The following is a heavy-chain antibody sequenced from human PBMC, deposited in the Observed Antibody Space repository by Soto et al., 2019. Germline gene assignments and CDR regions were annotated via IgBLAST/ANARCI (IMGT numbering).Heavy chain of an antibody. J-gene: IGHJ4*02. V-gene: IGHV4-59*01. CDR2: IYYSGST. CDR3: ARVPYPYYFDY. CDR1: GGSISSYY. Sequence: SETLSLTCTVSGGSISSYYWSWIRQPPGKGLEWIGYIYYSGSTNYNPSLKGRVTISVDTSKNQFSLKLSSVTAADTAVYYCARVPYPYYFDYWGQGTLVTVSS.